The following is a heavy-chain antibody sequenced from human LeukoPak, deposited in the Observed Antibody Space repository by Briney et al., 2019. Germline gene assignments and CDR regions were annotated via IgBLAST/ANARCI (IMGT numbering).Heavy chain of an antibody. CDR1: GFTFGDYA. V-gene: IGHV3-49*03. CDR3: TRDEVHIEQEIVVPAAISARTY. Sequence: GVLRLSCTASGFTFGDYAMSWLRQAPGKGLEWVGFIRSKAYGGTTEYAASVKGRFTISRDDSKSIAYLQMNSLKTEDTAVYYCTRDEVHIEQEIVVPAAISARTYWGQGALVTVSS. J-gene: IGHJ4*02. CDR2: IRSKAYGGTT. D-gene: IGHD2-2*01.